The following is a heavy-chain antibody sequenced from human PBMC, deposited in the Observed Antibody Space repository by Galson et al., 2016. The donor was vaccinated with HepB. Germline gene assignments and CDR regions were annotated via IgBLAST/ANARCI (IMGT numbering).Heavy chain of an antibody. V-gene: IGHV3-30*04. CDR3: ARDAQQLYYFDY. J-gene: IGHJ4*02. CDR2: ISYYGSNK. Sequence: SLRLSCAASGFTFSSCAMYWVRQAPGKGLEWVAVISYYGSNKNYADSMKGRFTISRDNSKNTLYLQMNSLRAEDTAVYYCARDAQQLYYFDYWGQGTLVTVSS. CDR1: GFTFSSCA. D-gene: IGHD6-13*01.